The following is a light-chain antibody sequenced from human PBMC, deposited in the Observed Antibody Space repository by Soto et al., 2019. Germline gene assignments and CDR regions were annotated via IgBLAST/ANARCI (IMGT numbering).Light chain of an antibody. CDR2: DAS. CDR1: QAPGGL. Sequence: DIQVTQSPSTLSASVGDRVTITCRASQAPGGLVAWFQQKPGKAPKLLIYDASNLQTGVPRRFSGSQTGTEFTLTISGLQPDDYASYFCLQYDSYPYSFGQGTKVEIK. J-gene: IGKJ2*01. CDR3: LQYDSYPYS. V-gene: IGKV1-5*01.